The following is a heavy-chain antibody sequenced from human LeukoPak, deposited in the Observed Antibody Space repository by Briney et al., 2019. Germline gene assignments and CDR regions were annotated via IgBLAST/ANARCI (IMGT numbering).Heavy chain of an antibody. CDR2: INCNGGST. D-gene: IGHD5-18*01. CDR1: GFTFDDHG. Sequence: GGSLRLSCAASGFTFDDHGMIWVRQAPGKGLKWVSGINCNGGSTGYADSVKGRFTISRDNAKNSLYLQMNSLRAEDTALYYCARGVFCSYGRVGHFDYWGQGTLVTVSS. V-gene: IGHV3-20*04. J-gene: IGHJ4*02. CDR3: ARGVFCSYGRVGHFDY.